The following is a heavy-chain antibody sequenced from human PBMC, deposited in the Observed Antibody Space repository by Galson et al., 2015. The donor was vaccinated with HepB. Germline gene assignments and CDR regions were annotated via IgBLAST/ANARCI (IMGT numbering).Heavy chain of an antibody. Sequence: SVKVSCKASGYTFTDYYIHWVRQAPGQGLEWMGRINPKSGGTNFAQKFQGRVTMTRDTSISTAYMELSSLRSDDTAFYYCARGTHILVVVAANFDDWGQGTLVTVSS. J-gene: IGHJ4*02. CDR3: ARGTHILVVVAANFDD. D-gene: IGHD2-15*01. CDR1: GYTFTDYY. CDR2: INPKSGGT. V-gene: IGHV1-2*06.